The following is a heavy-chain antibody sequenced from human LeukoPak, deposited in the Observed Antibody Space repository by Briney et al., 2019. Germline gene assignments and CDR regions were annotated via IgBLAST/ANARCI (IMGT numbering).Heavy chain of an antibody. D-gene: IGHD3-22*01. CDR2: IYYSGST. CDR3: AREKDDSSGYVDY. Sequence: SETLSLTCTVSGGSISSSSYYWGWIRQPPGKGLEWIGSIYYSGSTYYNPSLKGRVTISVDTSKNQFSLKLSSVTAADTAVYYRAREKDDSSGYVDYWGQGTLVTVSS. J-gene: IGHJ4*02. V-gene: IGHV4-39*07. CDR1: GGSISSSSYY.